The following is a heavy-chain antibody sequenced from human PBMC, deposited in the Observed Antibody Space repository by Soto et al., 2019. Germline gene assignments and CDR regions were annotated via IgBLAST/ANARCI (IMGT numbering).Heavy chain of an antibody. Sequence: EVQLVESGGGLVQPGGSLRLSCGASGFTFSDHYMDWVRQAPGKGLEWVGRIRNKANSYITEYAASVKGRFTISRDDSKNSLFLQMNSLKTEDTAVYYCVRVGLVVSNRYFDYWGQGTLVTVSS. V-gene: IGHV3-72*01. J-gene: IGHJ4*02. CDR3: VRVGLVVSNRYFDY. D-gene: IGHD2-15*01. CDR1: GFTFSDHY. CDR2: IRNKANSYIT.